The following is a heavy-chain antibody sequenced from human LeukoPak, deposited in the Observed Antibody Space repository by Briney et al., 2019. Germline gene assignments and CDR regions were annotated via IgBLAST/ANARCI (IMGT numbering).Heavy chain of an antibody. D-gene: IGHD3-9*01. V-gene: IGHV3-7*02. J-gene: IGHJ4*02. CDR2: IKQDGSDK. CDR3: ARVRTSTGYNFEY. CDR1: GFTFGSYW. Sequence: AGGSLRLSCAASGFTFGSYWMSWVRQAPGKGLEWVANIKQDGSDKYYVDSVKGRFTISRDNAKNSLYLQMNSLRAEDTAVYYCARVRTSTGYNFEYWGQGTLVTVSS.